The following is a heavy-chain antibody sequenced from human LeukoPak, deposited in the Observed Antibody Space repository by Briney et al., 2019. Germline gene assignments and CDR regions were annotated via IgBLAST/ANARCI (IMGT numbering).Heavy chain of an antibody. CDR3: ASSRIVGATDAFDI. D-gene: IGHD1-26*01. CDR1: GYGFTSYW. J-gene: IGHJ3*02. CDR2: IYPGDSDT. Sequence: GESLKISCKGSGYGFTSYWIAWVRQMPGKGLEWMGIIYPGDSDTKYSPSFQGQVAISADKSITTAYLQWSSLKASDTAMYYCASSRIVGATDAFDIWGQGTMVTVSS. V-gene: IGHV5-51*01.